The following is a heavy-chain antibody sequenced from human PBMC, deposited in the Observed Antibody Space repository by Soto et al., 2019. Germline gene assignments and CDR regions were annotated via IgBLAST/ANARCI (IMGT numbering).Heavy chain of an antibody. D-gene: IGHD2-2*01. V-gene: IGHV1-3*01. CDR3: ARDGGYCISTSCYPFDP. Sequence: ASVKVSCKASGYTFTGYYMHWVRQAPGQRLEWMGWINAGNGNTKYSQKFQGRVTITRDTSASTAYMELSSLRSEDTAVYYCARDGGYCISTSCYPFDPWGQGTLVTVSS. CDR2: INAGNGNT. J-gene: IGHJ5*02. CDR1: GYTFTGYY.